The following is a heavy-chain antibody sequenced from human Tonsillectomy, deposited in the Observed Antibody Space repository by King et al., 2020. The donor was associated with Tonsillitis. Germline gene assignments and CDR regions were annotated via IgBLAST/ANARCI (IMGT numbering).Heavy chain of an antibody. J-gene: IGHJ2*01. V-gene: IGHV4-59*01. Sequence: LQLQESGPGLVKPSETLSLTCTVSGGSISSYYWSWIRQPPGKGLEWIGYIYYSGSTNYNPSLKSRVTISVDTSKNQFSLKLSSVTAADTAVYYCARDGYYDSSGYYPYWYFALWGRGTLVTVSS. CDR1: GGSISSYY. CDR2: IYYSGST. D-gene: IGHD3-22*01. CDR3: ARDGYYDSSGYYPYWYFAL.